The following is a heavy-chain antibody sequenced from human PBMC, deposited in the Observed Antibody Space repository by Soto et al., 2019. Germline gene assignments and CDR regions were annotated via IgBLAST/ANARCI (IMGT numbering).Heavy chain of an antibody. CDR3: ARLWVVAAPQDGKYYYYGMDV. CDR1: GYSFTSYW. Sequence: PGESLKISCKGSGYSFTSYWIGWVRQMPGKGLEWMGIIYPGDSDTRYRPSFQGQVTISADKSISTAYLQWSSLKASDTAMYYCARLWVVAAPQDGKYYYYGMDVWGQGTTVTVSS. V-gene: IGHV5-51*01. D-gene: IGHD2-15*01. J-gene: IGHJ6*02. CDR2: IYPGDSDT.